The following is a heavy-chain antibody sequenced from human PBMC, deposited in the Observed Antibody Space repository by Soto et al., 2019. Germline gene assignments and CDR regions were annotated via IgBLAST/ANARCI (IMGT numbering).Heavy chain of an antibody. V-gene: IGHV1-69*02. CDR1: GGPFSTYT. Sequence: QVQLVQSGAEVKKPGSSVKVSCKASGGPFSTYTISRVRQAPGQGLEWMGRIIPILCVANYAQKFQGRVSITADKSTTTAYMELSSLRSEDTVMYYCAKVRWGADAECYYFDFWGQGTLVTVSS. CDR2: IIPILCVA. CDR3: AKVRWGADAECYYFDF. D-gene: IGHD3-16*01. J-gene: IGHJ4*02.